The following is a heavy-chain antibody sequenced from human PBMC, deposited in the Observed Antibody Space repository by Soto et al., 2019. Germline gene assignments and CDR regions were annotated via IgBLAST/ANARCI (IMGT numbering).Heavy chain of an antibody. J-gene: IGHJ5*02. CDR1: CGSISSGGYS. D-gene: IGHD3-22*01. CDR2: IYHSGST. CDR3: ARGRGYYDSSGPIDP. Sequence: SETLSLTCAVSCGSISSGGYSWSWIRQPPGKGLEWIGYIYHSGSTYYNPSLKSRVTISVDRSKNQFSLKLSSVTAADTAVYYCARGRGYYDSSGPIDPWGQGTLVTVSS. V-gene: IGHV4-30-2*01.